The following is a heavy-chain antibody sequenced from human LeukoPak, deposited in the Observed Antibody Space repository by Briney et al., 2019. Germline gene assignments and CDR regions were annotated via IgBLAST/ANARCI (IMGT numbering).Heavy chain of an antibody. CDR1: GFTLSSYG. CDR3: ARAIYDSSGFGDY. J-gene: IGHJ4*02. D-gene: IGHD3-22*01. Sequence: GGSLRLSCVASGFTLSSYGMNWVRQAPGKGLEWVSYISSSSSTKYFADSVKGRFTVSRDNARNSLYLQMNSLRDDDTAVYYCARAIYDSSGFGDYWGQGTLVTVSS. V-gene: IGHV3-48*02. CDR2: ISSSSSTK.